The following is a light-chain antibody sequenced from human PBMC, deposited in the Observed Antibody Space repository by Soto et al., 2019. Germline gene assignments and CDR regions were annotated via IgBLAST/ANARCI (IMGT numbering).Light chain of an antibody. J-gene: IGKJ1*01. CDR1: QSVSSY. CDR3: QQYSCPPQR. V-gene: IGKV3-11*01. CDR2: DAS. Sequence: EIGMTQSAATLSLSPGERATLSCRASQSVSSYLAWYQQKPCQAPRLLIYDASNRATGIPARFSGSGSGTDFTLTISRLEPEDFALYFCQQYSCPPQRFGQGTKVDI.